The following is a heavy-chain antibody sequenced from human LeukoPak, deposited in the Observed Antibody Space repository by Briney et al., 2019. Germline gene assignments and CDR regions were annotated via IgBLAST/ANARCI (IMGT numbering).Heavy chain of an antibody. CDR1: GFTFSSYS. D-gene: IGHD3-9*01. CDR2: ISSSSSYI. CDR3: ARHSDYDILTGPNDY. V-gene: IGHV3-21*01. J-gene: IGHJ4*02. Sequence: GGSLRLSCAASGFTFSSYSMNWVRQAPGKGLEWVSSISSSSSYIYYADSVKGRFTISRDNARNSLYLQMNSLRAEDTAVYYCARHSDYDILTGPNDYWGQGTLVTVSS.